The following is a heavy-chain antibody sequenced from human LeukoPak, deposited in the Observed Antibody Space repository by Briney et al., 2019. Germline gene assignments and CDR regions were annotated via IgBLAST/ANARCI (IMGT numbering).Heavy chain of an antibody. CDR3: ARYANSPYYYYAMDV. CDR2: IYYSGST. Sequence: PSETLSLTCTVSGGSIIGYYLSWIRQPPGKGLEWIGSIYYSGSTNYNPSLKSRVTISVETSKNQFSQKLSSVTAADTAVYYCARYANSPYYYYAMDVWGQGTTVTVSS. V-gene: IGHV4-59*12. D-gene: IGHD4/OR15-4a*01. J-gene: IGHJ6*02. CDR1: GGSIIGYY.